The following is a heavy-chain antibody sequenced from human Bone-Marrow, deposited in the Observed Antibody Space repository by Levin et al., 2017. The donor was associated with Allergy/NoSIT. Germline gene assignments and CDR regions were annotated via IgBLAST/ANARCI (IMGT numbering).Heavy chain of an antibody. CDR3: AKSLRPSGYRRWYFDL. D-gene: IGHD3-22*01. CDR2: ISGTGESA. V-gene: IGHV3-23*01. CDR1: GFTFNTYA. J-gene: IGHJ2*01. Sequence: AASVKVSCAASGFTFNTYAMTWVRQAPGKGLEYVSTISGTGESAFYADSVKGRFTISRDNSMNTLFLQMSSLRVDDTAVYYCAKSLRPSGYRRWYFDLWGRGTLVTGSS.